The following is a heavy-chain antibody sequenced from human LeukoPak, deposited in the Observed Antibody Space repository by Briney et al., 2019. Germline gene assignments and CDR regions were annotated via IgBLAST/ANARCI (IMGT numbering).Heavy chain of an antibody. CDR1: GYTFTSYG. CDR2: IIPIFGTA. Sequence: GASVKVSCKASGYTFTSYGISWVRQAPGQGLEWMGGIIPIFGTANYAQKFQGRVTITADKSTSTAYMELSSLRSEDTAVYYCAREVIAVAGSIHPYYYMDVWGKGTTVTVSS. J-gene: IGHJ6*03. V-gene: IGHV1-69*06. D-gene: IGHD6-19*01. CDR3: AREVIAVAGSIHPYYYMDV.